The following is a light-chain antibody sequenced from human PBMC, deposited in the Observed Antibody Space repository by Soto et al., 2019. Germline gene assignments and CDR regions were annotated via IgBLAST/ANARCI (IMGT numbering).Light chain of an antibody. CDR3: QQYGSSPLYT. CDR2: GAS. CDR1: QSFNSNY. Sequence: EIVLTQSPGTLSLSPGERATLSCRASQSFNSNYLAWYQQKPGQAPRLLIYGASSRATGIPDRFSGSGSGTDFTLTISRLEPEDFAVYYCQQYGSSPLYTFGQGTKLEIK. V-gene: IGKV3-20*01. J-gene: IGKJ2*01.